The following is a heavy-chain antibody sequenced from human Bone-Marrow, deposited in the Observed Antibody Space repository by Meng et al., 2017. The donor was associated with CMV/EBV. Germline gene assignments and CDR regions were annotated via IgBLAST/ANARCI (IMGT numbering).Heavy chain of an antibody. D-gene: IGHD3-3*01. CDR3: ARANDFWSGYWAWFDP. CDR1: GDSINSYY. CDR2: IYFTGST. Sequence: SEPLSLTCTVSGDSINSYYWTWIRQPPGKGLEYIGYIYFTGSTNYNPSLKSRITMSVDTSKNQFSLKLRSVTAADTAVYYCARANDFWSGYWAWFDPWGQGTLVTVSS. V-gene: IGHV4-59*01. J-gene: IGHJ5*02.